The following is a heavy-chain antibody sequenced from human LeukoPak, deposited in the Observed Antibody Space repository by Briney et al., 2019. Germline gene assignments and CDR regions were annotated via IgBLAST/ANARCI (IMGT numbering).Heavy chain of an antibody. J-gene: IGHJ5*02. CDR1: GGSISSYY. Sequence: SETLSLTCTVSGGSISSYYWSWIRQPAGKGLEWIWRIHSSESTNYNPSLKSRVTMSLDASKNQFSLRLTSVTAADSAVYFCARNLGSNWFDPWGQGTLVTVSS. V-gene: IGHV4-4*07. CDR2: IHSSEST. CDR3: ARNLGSNWFDP. D-gene: IGHD1-26*01.